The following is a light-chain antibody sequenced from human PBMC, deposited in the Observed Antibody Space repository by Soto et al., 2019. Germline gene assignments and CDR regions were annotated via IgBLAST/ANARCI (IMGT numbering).Light chain of an antibody. CDR3: SSYTSSNTVI. J-gene: IGLJ2*01. CDR2: DVS. Sequence: QSALTQPASVSGSPGQSITISCTGTSGDVGGYNYVSWYQHHPGKAPKVMIYDVSNRPSGVSNRFSGSKSGNTASLTISRLQAEDEADYYCSSYTSSNTVIFGGGTKLTVL. CDR1: SGDVGGYNY. V-gene: IGLV2-14*03.